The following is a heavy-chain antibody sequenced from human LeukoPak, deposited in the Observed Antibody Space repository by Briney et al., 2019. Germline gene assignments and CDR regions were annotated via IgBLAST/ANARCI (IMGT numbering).Heavy chain of an antibody. Sequence: ETLSLTCAVYGGSFSGYYWSWIRQPPGKGLEWIGEINHSGSTNYNPSLKSRVTISVDTSKNQFSLKLSSVTAADTAVYYCACGAETPRDDAFDIWGQGTMVTVSS. CDR1: GGSFSGYY. CDR2: INHSGST. CDR3: ACGAETPRDDAFDI. J-gene: IGHJ3*02. V-gene: IGHV4-34*01.